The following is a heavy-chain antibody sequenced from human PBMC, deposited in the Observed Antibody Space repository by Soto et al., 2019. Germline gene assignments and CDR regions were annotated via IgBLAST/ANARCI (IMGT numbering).Heavy chain of an antibody. D-gene: IGHD7-27*01. Sequence: ASVKASCKASGYTFTGFYMHWVRQAPGQGLEWMGIINPSGGSTSYAQKFQGRVTMTRDTSTSTVYMELSSLRSEDTAVYYCARDSGDGPSFDYWGQGTLVTVSS. J-gene: IGHJ4*02. V-gene: IGHV1-46*01. CDR2: INPSGGST. CDR1: GYTFTGFY. CDR3: ARDSGDGPSFDY.